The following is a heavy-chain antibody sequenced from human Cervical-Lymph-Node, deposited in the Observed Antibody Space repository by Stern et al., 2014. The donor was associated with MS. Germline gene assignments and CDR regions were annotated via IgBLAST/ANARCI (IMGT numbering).Heavy chain of an antibody. J-gene: IGHJ4*02. CDR1: GFTFIDYY. Sequence: VQLVESGGGLVKAGGSLRLSCAASGFTFIDYYMSWIRQAPGKGLEWVSYISRGGTSVYYAESVEGRFTISRDNAKNSLFLQMNSLRAEDTAIYYCVRDLCKGRICYPFDYWGQGTPVTVSS. D-gene: IGHD2-15*01. CDR3: VRDLCKGRICYPFDY. CDR2: ISRGGTSV. V-gene: IGHV3-11*01.